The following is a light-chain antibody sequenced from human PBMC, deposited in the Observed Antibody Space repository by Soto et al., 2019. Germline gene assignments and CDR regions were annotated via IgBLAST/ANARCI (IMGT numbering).Light chain of an antibody. CDR1: GRDIGAYNY. CDR2: GVK. V-gene: IGLV2-14*01. CDR3: SSYTTSYFYV. Sequence: QSVLTQPASVSGSPGQSITISCTGSGRDIGAYNYVSWYQQHPGKAPKLLIYGVKNRPSGVSYRFSASKSAFTASLTISGLQAEDEAHYSCSSYTTSYFYVFGPGTKVTVL. J-gene: IGLJ1*01.